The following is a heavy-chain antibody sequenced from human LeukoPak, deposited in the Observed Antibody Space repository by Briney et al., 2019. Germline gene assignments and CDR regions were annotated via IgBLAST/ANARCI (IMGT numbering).Heavy chain of an antibody. CDR2: ISSSSSSI. CDR3: ARDRTVTYLDY. V-gene: IGHV3-48*04. Sequence: GGSLRLSCAASGFTFSSYSMNWVRQAPGKGLEWVSYISSSSSSINYADSVKGRFTISRDNAKNSLYLQMNSLRAEDTAVYYCARDRTVTYLDYWGQGTLVTVSS. CDR1: GFTFSSYS. D-gene: IGHD4-17*01. J-gene: IGHJ4*02.